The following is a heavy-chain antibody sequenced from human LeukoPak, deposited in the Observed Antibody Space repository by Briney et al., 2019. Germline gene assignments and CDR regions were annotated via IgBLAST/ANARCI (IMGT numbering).Heavy chain of an antibody. CDR2: IYTSGST. V-gene: IGHV4-61*02. D-gene: IGHD5-18*01. CDR3: ARVGSGRGYSYGYRRTRPTSEPRCSFDY. Sequence: SETLSLTCTVSGGSISSGSYYWSWIRQPAGKGLEWIGRIYTSGSTNYNPSLKSRVTISVDTSKNQFSLKLSSVTAADTAVYYCARVGSGRGYSYGYRRTRPTSEPRCSFDYWGQGTLVTVSS. J-gene: IGHJ4*02. CDR1: GGSISSGSYY.